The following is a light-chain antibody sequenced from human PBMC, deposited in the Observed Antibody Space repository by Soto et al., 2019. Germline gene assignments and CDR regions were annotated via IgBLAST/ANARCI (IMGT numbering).Light chain of an antibody. CDR3: QQHGDSIT. V-gene: IGKV3-15*01. J-gene: IGKJ4*01. CDR2: GAS. Sequence: EIVMTQSPATLSVSPGDRATLSCRANQSVRSNLAWYQQRPGQAPRLLIYGASTRAAGVPARFSGSGSGTEFTLTISSLQSEDFAVYYCQQHGDSITFGGGTKVE. CDR1: QSVRSN.